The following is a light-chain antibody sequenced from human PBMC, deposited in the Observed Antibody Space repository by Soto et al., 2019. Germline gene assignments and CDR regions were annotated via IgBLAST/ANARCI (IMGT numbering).Light chain of an antibody. CDR2: AAS. CDR3: QQSYSTPT. V-gene: IGKV1-39*01. Sequence: DIQMTKSPSSLSASVGDRVTITCRASQSISSYLNWYQQKPGKAPKLLIYAASSLQSGVPSRFSGSGSGTDFTLTICSLQPEDFATYYCQQSYSTPTFGQGTKVDIK. J-gene: IGKJ1*01. CDR1: QSISSY.